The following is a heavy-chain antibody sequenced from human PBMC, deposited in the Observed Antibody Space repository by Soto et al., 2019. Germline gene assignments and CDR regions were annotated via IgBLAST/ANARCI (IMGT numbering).Heavy chain of an antibody. CDR2: VSPTFRTS. CDR1: GVSFNNNG. J-gene: IGHJ6*02. D-gene: IGHD3-10*01. V-gene: IGHV1-69*01. CDR3: ARVLDSGSGSYSPYGMDV. Sequence: QVQLVQSGAEVKKPGSSVKVSCKTSGVSFNNNGIGWVRQAPGHGLEWMGGVSPTFRTSNYARKFQGRISITADASTGTVNMELSSLASEDTAQYDCARVLDSGSGSYSPYGMDVWGQGTTVTVSS.